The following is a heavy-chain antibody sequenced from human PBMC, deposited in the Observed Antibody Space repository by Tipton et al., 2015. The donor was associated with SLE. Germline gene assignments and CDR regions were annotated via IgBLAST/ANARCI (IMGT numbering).Heavy chain of an antibody. V-gene: IGHV4-61*09. CDR1: GGSISSGDYY. J-gene: IGHJ4*02. CDR2: IYTSGST. D-gene: IGHD2-21*02. CDR3: ARGEAYCGGDCWDYFDY. Sequence: TLSLTCTVSGGSISSGDYYWSWIRQPAGKGLEWIGYIYTSGSTNYNPSLKSRVTISVDTSKNQFSLKLSSVTAADTAVYYCARGEAYCGGDCWDYFDYWGQVTLVTVSS.